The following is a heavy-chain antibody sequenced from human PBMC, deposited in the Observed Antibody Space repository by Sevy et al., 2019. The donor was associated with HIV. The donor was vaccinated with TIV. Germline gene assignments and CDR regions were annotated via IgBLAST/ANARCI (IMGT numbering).Heavy chain of an antibody. D-gene: IGHD1-1*01. CDR3: ARDPGRAVHLGFEP. CDR1: GYTFTGYY. V-gene: IGHV1-2*02. J-gene: IGHJ5*02. CDR2: INPNSGGT. Sequence: ASVKVSCKASGYTFTGYYMHWVRQAPGQGLEWMGWINPNSGGTNYAQKFQGRVTMTRDTSISTAYMELSRLRSDDTAVYYCARDPGRAVHLGFEPWGQGTLVTVSS.